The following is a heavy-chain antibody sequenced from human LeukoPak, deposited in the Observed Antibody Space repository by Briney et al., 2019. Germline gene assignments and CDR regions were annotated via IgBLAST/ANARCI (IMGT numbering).Heavy chain of an antibody. CDR2: INPSGGST. V-gene: IGHV1-46*01. J-gene: IGHJ5*02. CDR3: ARAVRVGGWFDP. D-gene: IGHD4-23*01. CDR1: VYTFTSYH. Sequence: AEKVSCQSSVYTFTSYHMCWVRLAPGLGLEWMGIINPSGGSTSYAQKFQGRVTMTRDTSTSTVYMELSSLRSEDTAVYYCARAVRVGGWFDPWGQGTLVTVSS.